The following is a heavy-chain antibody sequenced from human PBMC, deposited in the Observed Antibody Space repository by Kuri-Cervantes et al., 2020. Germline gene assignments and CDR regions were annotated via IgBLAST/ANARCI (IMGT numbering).Heavy chain of an antibody. CDR1: GGSISSYY. J-gene: IGHJ4*02. CDR3: ARVGPCSSTSCYSRFDY. CDR2: IYTSGST. D-gene: IGHD2-2*02. V-gene: IGHV4-4*07. Sequence: SETLSLTCTVSGGSISSYYWSWIRQPAGKGLEWIGRIYTSGSTNYNSSLKSRVTISVDTSKNQVSLKLSSVTAADTAVYYCARVGPCSSTSCYSRFDYWGQGTLVTVSS.